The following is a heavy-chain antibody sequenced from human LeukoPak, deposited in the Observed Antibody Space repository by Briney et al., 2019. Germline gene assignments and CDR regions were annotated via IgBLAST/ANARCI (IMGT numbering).Heavy chain of an antibody. J-gene: IGHJ4*02. CDR1: GYSFTSYW. CDR2: IYPSDSDP. Sequence: GESLKISCKGSGYSFTSYWISWVRQMPGKGLEWMGIIYPSDSDPRYSPSFRGQVTISADKSISAAYLQWSSLKASDTAMYYCASHDYGDYGTFKYWGQGTLVTVSS. CDR3: ASHDYGDYGTFKY. D-gene: IGHD4-17*01. V-gene: IGHV5-51*01.